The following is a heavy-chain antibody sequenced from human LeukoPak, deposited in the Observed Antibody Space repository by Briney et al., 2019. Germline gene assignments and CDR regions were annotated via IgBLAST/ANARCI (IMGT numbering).Heavy chain of an antibody. D-gene: IGHD3-10*01. Sequence: PGGSLRLSCAASGFTFTSYGMHWVRQAPGKGLEWVAVIWYDGSDKFYADSVKGRFSISRDNSKKMLYLQMNSLRAEDTAVYYCGRGRVVIPEGPDYWGQGTLVTVSS. CDR3: GRGRVVIPEGPDY. J-gene: IGHJ4*02. CDR1: GFTFTSYG. V-gene: IGHV3-33*01. CDR2: IWYDGSDK.